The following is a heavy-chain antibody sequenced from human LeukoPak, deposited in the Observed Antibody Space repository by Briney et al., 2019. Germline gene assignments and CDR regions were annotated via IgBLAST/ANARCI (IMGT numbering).Heavy chain of an antibody. D-gene: IGHD3-22*01. CDR1: GGSISSSSYY. CDR2: IYYSGST. Sequence: PSETLSLTCTVSGGSISSSSYYWGWIRQPPGKGLEWIGSIYYSGSTYYNPSLKSRVTISVDTSKNQSSLKLSSVTAADTAVYYCASGYYYDSSGYYYNDAFDIWGQGTMVTVSS. V-gene: IGHV4-39*01. CDR3: ASGYYYDSSGYYYNDAFDI. J-gene: IGHJ3*02.